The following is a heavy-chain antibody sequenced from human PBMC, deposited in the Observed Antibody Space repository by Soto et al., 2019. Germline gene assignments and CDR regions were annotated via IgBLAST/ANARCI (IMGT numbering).Heavy chain of an antibody. CDR1: GSSFTSYW. V-gene: IGHV5-10-1*01. J-gene: IGHJ6*02. CDR2: IDPSDSYT. Sequence: PGESMKISCKGSGSSFTSYWISWGRQMPGEGLEWMGRIDPSDSYTNYSPSFQGHVTISADKSISTAYLQWSSLKASDTAMYYCAGLGEYQMLAPPHDYYGTDVWGQGTTVTVSS. CDR3: AGLGEYQMLAPPHDYYGTDV. D-gene: IGHD2-2*01.